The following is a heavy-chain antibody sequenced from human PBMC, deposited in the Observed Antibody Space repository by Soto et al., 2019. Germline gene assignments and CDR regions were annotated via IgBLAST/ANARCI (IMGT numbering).Heavy chain of an antibody. J-gene: IGHJ4*02. CDR1: VFTFSSYW. Sequence: GGALRLSCAASVFTFSSYWMHWVRQAPGKGLVWVSRINSDGSSTSYADSVKGRFTISRDNAKNTLYLQMNSLRAEDTAVYYCARDREVTTFFDYWGQGTLVTVSS. V-gene: IGHV3-74*01. CDR2: INSDGSST. CDR3: ARDREVTTFFDY. D-gene: IGHD4-17*01.